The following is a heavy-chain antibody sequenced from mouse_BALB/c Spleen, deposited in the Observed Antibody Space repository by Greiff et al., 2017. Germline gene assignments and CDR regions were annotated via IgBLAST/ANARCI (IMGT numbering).Heavy chain of an antibody. CDR2: ISSGGSYT. Sequence: EVKLVESGGGLVKPGGSLKLSCAASGFTFSSYTMSWVRQTPEKRLEWVATISSGGSYTYYPDSVKGRFTISRDNAKNTLYLQMSSLKSEDTAMYYCTREDGSSYGYFDVWGAGTTVTVSS. CDR1: GFTFSSYT. J-gene: IGHJ1*01. V-gene: IGHV5-6-4*01. D-gene: IGHD1-1*01. CDR3: TREDGSSYGYFDV.